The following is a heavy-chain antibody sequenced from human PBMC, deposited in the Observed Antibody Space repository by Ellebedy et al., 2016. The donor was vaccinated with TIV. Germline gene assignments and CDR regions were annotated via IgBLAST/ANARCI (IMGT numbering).Heavy chain of an antibody. CDR2: ITGNGAAT. D-gene: IGHD4-17*01. Sequence: ETLSLTCVVSGFTFDDYGMSWVRQGEGKGLEYVSGITGNGAATGYADSVKGRFTISRDNARNSLYLQLNSLRPEDTALYFCARENYVDNSYYFDYWGPGTLVTVAS. CDR1: GFTFDDYG. V-gene: IGHV3-20*04. J-gene: IGHJ4*02. CDR3: ARENYVDNSYYFDY.